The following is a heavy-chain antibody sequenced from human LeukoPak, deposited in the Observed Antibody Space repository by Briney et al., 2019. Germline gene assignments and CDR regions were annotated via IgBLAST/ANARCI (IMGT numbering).Heavy chain of an antibody. CDR1: GFTFGSYA. V-gene: IGHV3-30*18. D-gene: IGHD1-26*01. J-gene: IGHJ6*02. CDR2: ISYDGNNK. CDR3: AKEAGSHYDYYKFYGMDV. Sequence: GGSLRLSCAASGFTFGSYAMSWVRKAPGKGVEWVAVISYDGNNKYYADSVKGRFTISRDYSKKTLFLQMNSLRAEDTAVYYCAKEAGSHYDYYKFYGMDVWGQGTAVTVSS.